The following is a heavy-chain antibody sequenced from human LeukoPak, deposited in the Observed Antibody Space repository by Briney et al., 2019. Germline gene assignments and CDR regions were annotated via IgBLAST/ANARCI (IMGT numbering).Heavy chain of an antibody. CDR3: TAVPAAADYYYYYMDV. J-gene: IGHJ6*03. CDR1: GGSISSYY. V-gene: IGHV4-59*01. CDR2: IYYSGST. D-gene: IGHD2-2*01. Sequence: PSETLSLTCTVSGGSISSYYWSWIRQPPGKGLEWIGYIYYSGSTNYNPSLKSRVTISVDTSKNQFSLKLSSVTAADTAVYYCTAVPAAADYYYYYMDVWGKGTTVTVSS.